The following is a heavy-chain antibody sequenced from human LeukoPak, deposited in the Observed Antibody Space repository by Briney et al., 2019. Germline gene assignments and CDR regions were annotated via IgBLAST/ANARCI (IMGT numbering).Heavy chain of an antibody. D-gene: IGHD2-2*02. Sequence: GGSLRLSCAASGFTFSSYAMSWVRQAPGKGLEWVSAISGSGGSTYYADSVKGRFTISGDNSENTLYLQMNSLRAEDTAVYYCAGAYCSSTSCYKYFQHWGQGTLVTVSS. V-gene: IGHV3-23*01. CDR1: GFTFSSYA. CDR2: ISGSGGST. J-gene: IGHJ1*01. CDR3: AGAYCSSTSCYKYFQH.